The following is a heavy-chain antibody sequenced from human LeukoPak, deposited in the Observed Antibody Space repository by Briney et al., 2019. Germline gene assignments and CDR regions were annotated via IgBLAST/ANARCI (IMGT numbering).Heavy chain of an antibody. CDR3: AKASRDYYDSSGRLPDAFDI. CDR2: ISSSSTYI. J-gene: IGHJ3*02. V-gene: IGHV3-21*04. D-gene: IGHD3-22*01. Sequence: GGSLRLSCAASGFTFSSYTMNWVRQAPGKGLEWVSSISSSSTYIYYADSVKGRFTISRDYARNSLSLQMNSLRAEDTALYYCAKASRDYYDSSGRLPDAFDIWGQGTMVTVSS. CDR1: GFTFSSYT.